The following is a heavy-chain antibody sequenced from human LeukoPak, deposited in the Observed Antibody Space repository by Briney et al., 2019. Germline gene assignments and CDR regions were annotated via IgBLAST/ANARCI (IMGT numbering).Heavy chain of an antibody. D-gene: IGHD6-6*01. Sequence: SETLSLTCPVYGGSFSGYYWSWIRQPPGKGLEWIGEIKDSGSANYNPSLKSRVFISVDTSKNQFSLKLRSVTAADTAVYYCARGKGYTTSSRHRGIDNWGQGTLVTVSS. CDR1: GGSFSGYY. CDR2: IKDSGSA. J-gene: IGHJ4*02. CDR3: ARGKGYTTSSRHRGIDN. V-gene: IGHV4-34*01.